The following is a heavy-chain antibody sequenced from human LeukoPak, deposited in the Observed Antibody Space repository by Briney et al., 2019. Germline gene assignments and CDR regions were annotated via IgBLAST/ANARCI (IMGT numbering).Heavy chain of an antibody. CDR2: MNPNSGNT. J-gene: IGHJ5*02. CDR1: GYTFTSYD. D-gene: IGHD3-10*01. CDR3: ARNRAMVRGVIFRWFDP. V-gene: IGHV1-8*01. Sequence: ASVKVSCKASGYTFTSYDINWVRQATGQGLEWMGWMNPNSGNTGYAQKFQGRVTMTRNTSISTAYMELSSLRSEDTAVYYCARNRAMVRGVIFRWFDPWGQGTLVTVSS.